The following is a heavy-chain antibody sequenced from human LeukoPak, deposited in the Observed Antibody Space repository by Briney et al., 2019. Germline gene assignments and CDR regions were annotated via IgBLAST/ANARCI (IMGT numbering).Heavy chain of an antibody. D-gene: IGHD3-22*01. Sequence: SETLSLTCTVSGGSISSYYWSWIRQPAGKGLEWIGRIYTSGSTNYNPSLKSRVTISLDTSKSQFSLMLSSVTAADTAVYYCARGKYDSGGYYLDYWGQGTLVTVSS. CDR2: IYTSGST. V-gene: IGHV4-4*07. J-gene: IGHJ4*02. CDR1: GGSISSYY. CDR3: ARGKYDSGGYYLDY.